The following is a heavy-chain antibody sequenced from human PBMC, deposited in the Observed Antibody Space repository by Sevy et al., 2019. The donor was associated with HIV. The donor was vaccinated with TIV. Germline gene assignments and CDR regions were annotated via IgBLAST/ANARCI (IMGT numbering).Heavy chain of an antibody. D-gene: IGHD2-15*01. CDR2: IKHDGSEK. CDR1: GSTFSTYW. CDR3: ARGRYCSGGSCYFDY. Sequence: GGSLRLSCAASGSTFSTYWMSWVRQAPGKGLDWVANIKHDGSEKYYVDSVKGRFTSSRDNAKNSLSLQMNSLRIEDTALYFCARGRYCSGGSCYFDYWGQGTLVTVSS. J-gene: IGHJ4*02. V-gene: IGHV3-7*03.